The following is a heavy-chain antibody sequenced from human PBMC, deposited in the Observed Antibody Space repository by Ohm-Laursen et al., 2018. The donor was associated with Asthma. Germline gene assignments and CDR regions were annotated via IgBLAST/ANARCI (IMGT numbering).Heavy chain of an antibody. V-gene: IGHV4-59*07. Sequence: SDTLSLTCTVSGASFTSHFWGWIRQPPGKGLEWIGYSYYSGSSNYNPSLQSRVSISADTSKNQFSLQLNSVTTADTAVYYCARQEYDSGPDIWGPGTLVTVSS. CDR1: GASFTSHF. D-gene: IGHD3-22*01. J-gene: IGHJ4*02. CDR3: ARQEYDSGPDI. CDR2: SYYSGSS.